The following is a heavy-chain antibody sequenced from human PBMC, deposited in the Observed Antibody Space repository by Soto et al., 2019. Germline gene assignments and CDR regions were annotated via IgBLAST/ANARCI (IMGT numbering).Heavy chain of an antibody. J-gene: IGHJ6*02. D-gene: IGHD6-13*01. CDR3: AKAIIAAAGTVGFPHGYYYYGMDV. Sequence: PXGSLTLSCAASGFTFSSYAMSWVRQAPGKGLDWVSAISGSGGSTYYADSVKGRFTISRDNSKNTLYLQMNSLRAEDTAVYYCAKAIIAAAGTVGFPHGYYYYGMDVWGQGTTVTVSS. V-gene: IGHV3-23*01. CDR1: GFTFSSYA. CDR2: ISGSGGST.